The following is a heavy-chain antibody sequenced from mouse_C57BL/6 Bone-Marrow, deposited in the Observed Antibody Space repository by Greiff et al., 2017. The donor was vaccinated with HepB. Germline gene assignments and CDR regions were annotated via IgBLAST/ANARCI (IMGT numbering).Heavy chain of an antibody. CDR2: IHPNSGST. D-gene: IGHD2-3*01. Sequence: VQLQQLGAELVKPGASVKLSCKASGYTFTSYWMHWVKQRPGQGLEWIGMIHPNSGSTNYNEKFKSKATLTVDKSSSTAYMQLSSLTSEDSAVYYCARDDGRVWYAMDYWGQGTSVTVSS. J-gene: IGHJ4*01. V-gene: IGHV1-64*01. CDR3: ARDDGRVWYAMDY. CDR1: GYTFTSYW.